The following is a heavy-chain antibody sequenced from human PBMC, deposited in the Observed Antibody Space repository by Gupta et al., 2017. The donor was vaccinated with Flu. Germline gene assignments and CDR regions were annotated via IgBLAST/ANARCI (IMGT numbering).Heavy chain of an antibody. Sequence: EVQLVESGGGLVQPGGSLRLSCAASGFTFSSYWMHWVHQGPGKGLMWVSRIYSDGTSTIYADSVKGRFTISRDNAKNTLYLQMNSLRAEDTAVYYCARDSHYRMDVWGQGTTVTVSS. J-gene: IGHJ6*02. CDR2: IYSDGTST. CDR3: ARDSHYRMDV. CDR1: GFTFSSYW. V-gene: IGHV3-74*01.